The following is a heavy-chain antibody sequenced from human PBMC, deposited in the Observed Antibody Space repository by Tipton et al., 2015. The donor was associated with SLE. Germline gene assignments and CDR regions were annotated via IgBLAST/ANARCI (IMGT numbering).Heavy chain of an antibody. J-gene: IGHJ3*01. CDR1: GFTFSDYY. V-gene: IGHV3-11*01. D-gene: IGHD3-3*01. CDR3: TSSITIFGVASG. Sequence: LSLTCAASGFTFSDYYMSWIRQAPGKGLEWVSYISSSGSTIYCADSVKGRFTISRDNAKNSLYLQMNSLRAEDTAVYYCTSSITIFGVASGWGQGTMVTVSS. CDR2: ISSSGSTI.